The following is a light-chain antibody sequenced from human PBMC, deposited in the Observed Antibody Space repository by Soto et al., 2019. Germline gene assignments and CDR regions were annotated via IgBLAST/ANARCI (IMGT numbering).Light chain of an antibody. J-gene: IGLJ7*01. CDR2: EVS. V-gene: IGLV2-14*01. Sequence: QSVLTQPASVSGSPGQSITISCTGTSRDVGGYKYVSWYQQHPGKAPKLMIYEVSNRPSGVSNRFSGSKSGNTASLTISGLQAEDEADYYCSSYTSSSTFVFGTGTQLTVL. CDR1: SRDVGGYKY. CDR3: SSYTSSSTFV.